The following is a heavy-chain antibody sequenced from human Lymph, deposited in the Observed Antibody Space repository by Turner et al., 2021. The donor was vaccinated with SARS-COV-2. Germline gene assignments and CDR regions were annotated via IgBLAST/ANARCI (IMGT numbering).Heavy chain of an antibody. J-gene: IGHJ6*02. Sequence: APPLQSGGGPFKPGGSLTLFCASFGITFSSYSMNWVRQAPGKGLEWVSSISSSSSYIYVADSVKGRFTISRDNAKNALYRNMNSLRAGDTAVYYCARDLQPDYYYGMDVWGQGTTVTVSS. CDR2: ISSSSSYI. D-gene: IGHD1-1*01. CDR3: ARDLQPDYYYGMDV. CDR1: GITFSSYS. V-gene: IGHV3-21*01.